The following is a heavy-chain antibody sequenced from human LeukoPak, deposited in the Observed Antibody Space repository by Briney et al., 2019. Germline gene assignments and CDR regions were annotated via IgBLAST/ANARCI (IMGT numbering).Heavy chain of an antibody. J-gene: IGHJ4*02. CDR3: ARDLIAAAGMGGY. Sequence: ASVKVSCKGSGYTFTSYDINWVRQATGQGLEWMGWMNPNSGNTGYAQKFQGRVTITADKSTSTAYMELSSLRSDDTAVYYCARDLIAAAGMGGYWGQGTLVTVSS. V-gene: IGHV1-8*01. D-gene: IGHD6-13*01. CDR2: MNPNSGNT. CDR1: GYTFTSYD.